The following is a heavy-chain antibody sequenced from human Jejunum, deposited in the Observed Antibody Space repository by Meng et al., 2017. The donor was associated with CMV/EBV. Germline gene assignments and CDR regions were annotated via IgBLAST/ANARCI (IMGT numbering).Heavy chain of an antibody. CDR2: IHDTGST. V-gene: IGHV4-30-4*08. CDR3: ARGSIFVSFDS. CDR1: GVSIGSGDYY. D-gene: IGHD3-3*01. Sequence: QVLVQESGQGLAKPSQSLSLTCSVSGVSIGSGDYYWSWIRQPPGKGLEWIGYIHDTGSTSHNPSLKSRVDISLGTSKNQFSLTLNSVTAEDTAVYFCARGSIFVSFDSWGQGTLVTVSS. J-gene: IGHJ4*02.